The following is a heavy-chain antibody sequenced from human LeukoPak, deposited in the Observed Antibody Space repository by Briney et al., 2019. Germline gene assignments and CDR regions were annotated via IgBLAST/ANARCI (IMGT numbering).Heavy chain of an antibody. V-gene: IGHV3-48*03. CDR3: ARELYYYGSGNYVPGLPDY. CDR2: ICGRGVTT. D-gene: IGHD3-10*01. Sequence: QTGGSLRLSCEASGFTFSGYEMNWVRQAPGKGLEWISYICGRGVTTFSADSVKGRFTISRDDAKNLLYLQMNSLRAEDTAVYYCARELYYYGSGNYVPGLPDYWGQGTLVTVSS. CDR1: GFTFSGYE. J-gene: IGHJ4*02.